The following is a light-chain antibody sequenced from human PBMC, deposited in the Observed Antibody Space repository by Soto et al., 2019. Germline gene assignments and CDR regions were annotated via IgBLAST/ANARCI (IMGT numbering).Light chain of an antibody. J-gene: IGLJ1*01. V-gene: IGLV2-14*03. Sequence: QSALTQPASVSGSPGQSITISCTGTSSDVGLYNYVSWYRHLPGKAPELIIYDVSNRPSGVSNRFSGSKSANTASLTISGLQAEDEADYYCNSYTSSGTHVFGTGTKVTVL. CDR1: SSDVGLYNY. CDR2: DVS. CDR3: NSYTSSGTHV.